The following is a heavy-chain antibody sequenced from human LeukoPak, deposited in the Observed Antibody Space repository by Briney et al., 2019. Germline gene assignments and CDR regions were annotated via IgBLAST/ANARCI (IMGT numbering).Heavy chain of an antibody. J-gene: IGHJ4*02. V-gene: IGHV3-64*01. CDR3: ARGYGSAPD. Sequence: PGGSLRLSCAASGFTFSSYAMHWVRQAPGKGLEYVSAISSNGGSTYYANSVKGRFTISRDNSKNTLYLQMGSLRAEDMAVYYCARGYGSAPDWGQGTLVTVSS. CDR1: GFTFSSYA. CDR2: ISSNGGST. D-gene: IGHD3-10*01.